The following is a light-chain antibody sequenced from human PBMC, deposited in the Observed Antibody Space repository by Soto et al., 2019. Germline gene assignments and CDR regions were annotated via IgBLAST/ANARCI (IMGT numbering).Light chain of an antibody. CDR2: DNN. CDR3: GTCDSSLSAMV. J-gene: IGLJ2*01. Sequence: QSVLTQPPSVSAAPGQKVTISCSGSSSNIGNNNVSWYQQLPGTAPKLLIYDNNERPSGIPDRFSGSKSGTSATLGITGLQAGDEADYYCGTCDSSLSAMVFGGGTKLTVL. CDR1: SSNIGNNN. V-gene: IGLV1-51*01.